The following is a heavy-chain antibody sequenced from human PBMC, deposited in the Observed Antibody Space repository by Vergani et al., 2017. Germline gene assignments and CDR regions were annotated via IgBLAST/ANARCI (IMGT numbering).Heavy chain of an antibody. Sequence: QVQLVQSGAEVKKPGSSVKVSCKASGGTFSSYAISWVRQAPGQGLEWVGGIIPIFGTANYAQKFQGRVTITADESTSTAYMELGSLRSEYTAVYYCAGARLWFGELSGFDYWGQGTLVTVSS. D-gene: IGHD3-10*01. CDR2: IIPIFGTA. CDR3: AGARLWFGELSGFDY. V-gene: IGHV1-69*01. J-gene: IGHJ4*02. CDR1: GGTFSSYA.